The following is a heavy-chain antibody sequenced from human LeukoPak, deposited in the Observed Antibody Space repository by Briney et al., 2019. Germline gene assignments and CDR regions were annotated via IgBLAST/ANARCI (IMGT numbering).Heavy chain of an antibody. Sequence: SETLSLTCTVSGGFISSSSYYWGWIRQPPGKGLEWIGSIYYSGSTYYNPSLKSRVTISVDTSKNQFSLKLSSVTAADTAVYYCARGRGRQWLPKHQFDYWGQGTLVTVSS. CDR2: IYYSGST. V-gene: IGHV4-39*07. D-gene: IGHD6-19*01. CDR3: ARGRGRQWLPKHQFDY. J-gene: IGHJ4*02. CDR1: GGFISSSSYY.